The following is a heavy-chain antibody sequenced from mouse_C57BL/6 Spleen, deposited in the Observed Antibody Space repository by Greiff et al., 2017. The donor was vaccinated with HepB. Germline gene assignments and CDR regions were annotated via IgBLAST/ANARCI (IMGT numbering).Heavy chain of an antibody. D-gene: IGHD4-1*01. CDR1: GYTFTSYT. Sequence: VQLQQSGAELARPGASVKMSCKASGYTFTSYTMHWVKQRPGQGLEWIGYINPSSGYTKYNQKFKDKATLTADKSSSTAYMQLSSLTSEDSAVYYCARLRLTAWFAYWGQGTLVTVSA. V-gene: IGHV1-4*01. J-gene: IGHJ3*01. CDR3: ARLRLTAWFAY. CDR2: INPSSGYT.